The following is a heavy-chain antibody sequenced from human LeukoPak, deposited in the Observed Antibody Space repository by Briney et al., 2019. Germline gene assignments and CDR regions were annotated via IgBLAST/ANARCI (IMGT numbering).Heavy chain of an antibody. CDR3: ARDFYGYYYGSGSYSLFDY. Sequence: GGSLRLSCAASGFTFSSYWMSWVRQAPGKGLEWVANIKQGGSEKYYVDSVKGRFTISRDNAKNSLYLQMNSLRAEDTAVYYCARDFYGYYYGSGSYSLFDYWGQGTLVTVSS. CDR2: IKQGGSEK. D-gene: IGHD3-10*01. V-gene: IGHV3-7*01. CDR1: GFTFSSYW. J-gene: IGHJ4*02.